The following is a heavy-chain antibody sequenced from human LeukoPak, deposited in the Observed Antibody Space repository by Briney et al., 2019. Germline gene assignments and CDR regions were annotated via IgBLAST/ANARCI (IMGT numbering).Heavy chain of an antibody. Sequence: GGSLRLSCAASGFTFSSYAMSWVRQAPGKGLEWVSAIGGSGGSTYYADSVKGRFTISRDNSKNTLYLQMNSLRAEDTAVYYCAGSGSYYDYYYYGMDVWGKGTTVTVSS. J-gene: IGHJ6*04. CDR2: IGGSGGST. CDR1: GFTFSSYA. CDR3: AGSGSYYDYYYYGMDV. D-gene: IGHD3-10*01. V-gene: IGHV3-23*01.